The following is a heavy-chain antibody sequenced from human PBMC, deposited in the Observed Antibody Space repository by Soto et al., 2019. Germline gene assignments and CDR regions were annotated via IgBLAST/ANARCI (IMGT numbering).Heavy chain of an antibody. CDR3: AKDRGSSWYESVDY. Sequence: EVQLLESGGGLVQPGGSLRLSCAVSGFTFSTYAMSWVRQAPGKGLEWVAGIRGSGGSIYYADSMKGRFTISRDNSKNTLYLQMNSLRVEDTALYYCAKDRGSSWYESVDYWGQGTLVTVSS. CDR2: IRGSGGSI. D-gene: IGHD6-13*01. J-gene: IGHJ4*02. CDR1: GFTFSTYA. V-gene: IGHV3-23*01.